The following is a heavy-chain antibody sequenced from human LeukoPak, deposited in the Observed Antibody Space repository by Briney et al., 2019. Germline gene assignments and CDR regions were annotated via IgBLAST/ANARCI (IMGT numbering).Heavy chain of an antibody. CDR2: LNPNSGAT. V-gene: IGHV1-2*02. Sequence: ASVKVSCKASGYTFAGHYLHWVRQAPAQGLEWLGWLNPNSGATHYAQKFQGRFTMTRDTTSSTVYMQLTGLRSDDTAIYYCVKDSYGDYEPPDWYFELWGRGTLVTVSS. J-gene: IGHJ2*01. CDR1: GYTFAGHY. CDR3: VKDSYGDYEPPDWYFEL. D-gene: IGHD4-17*01.